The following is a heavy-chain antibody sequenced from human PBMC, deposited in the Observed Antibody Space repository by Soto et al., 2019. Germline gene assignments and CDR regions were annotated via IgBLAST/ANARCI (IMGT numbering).Heavy chain of an antibody. J-gene: IGHJ6*02. CDR2: IYHSGST. D-gene: IGHD1-26*01. CDR3: ARVSGSYYYGMDV. Sequence: PSETLSLTCAVSGGSISSGNWWSWVRQPPGKGLEWIGEIYHSGSTNYNPSLKSRVTISVDKSKNQFSLKLSSVTAADTAVYYCARVSGSYYYGMDVWGQGTTVTVSS. V-gene: IGHV4-4*02. CDR1: GGSISSGNW.